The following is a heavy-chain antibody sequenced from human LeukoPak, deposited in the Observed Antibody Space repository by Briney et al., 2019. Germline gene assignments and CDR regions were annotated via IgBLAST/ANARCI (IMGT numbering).Heavy chain of an antibody. D-gene: IGHD1-1*01. CDR3: ARDGHGTNLDEFDY. Sequence: PGGSLRLSWAASGFTFSSPWMRWVRQAAGKGLVWGSRINRDGSNTNYADSAKGRFTISRDNAKNTVYLQMNSLRVEDTAVYYCARDGHGTNLDEFDYWGQGPLVPVPS. CDR1: GFTFSSPW. J-gene: IGHJ4*02. V-gene: IGHV3-74*01. CDR2: INRDGSNT.